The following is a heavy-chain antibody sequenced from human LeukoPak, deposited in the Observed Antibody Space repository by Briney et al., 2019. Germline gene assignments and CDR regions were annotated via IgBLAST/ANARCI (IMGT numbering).Heavy chain of an antibody. Sequence: KPSETLSLTCAVYGWSFSGYYWSWIRQPPGKGLEWIGEINHSGSTNYNPSLKSRVTISVDTSKNQFSLKLSSVTAADTAVYYCATRTRYSSSSLFDYWGQGTLVTVSS. D-gene: IGHD6-6*01. V-gene: IGHV4-34*01. CDR1: GWSFSGYY. CDR2: INHSGST. J-gene: IGHJ4*02. CDR3: ATRTRYSSSSLFDY.